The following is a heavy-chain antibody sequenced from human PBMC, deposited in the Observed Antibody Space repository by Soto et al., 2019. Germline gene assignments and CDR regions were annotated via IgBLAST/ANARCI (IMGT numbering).Heavy chain of an antibody. Sequence: GASVKVSCKASGGTFSSYTISWVRQAPGQGLEWMGRIIPVLGIANYAQKFQGRVTITADKSTSTAYMELSSLRSDDTAVYYCARVVGSGWYDYWGQGTLVTVSS. CDR1: GGTFSSYT. V-gene: IGHV1-69*02. CDR2: IIPVLGIA. CDR3: ARVVGSGWYDY. J-gene: IGHJ4*02. D-gene: IGHD6-19*01.